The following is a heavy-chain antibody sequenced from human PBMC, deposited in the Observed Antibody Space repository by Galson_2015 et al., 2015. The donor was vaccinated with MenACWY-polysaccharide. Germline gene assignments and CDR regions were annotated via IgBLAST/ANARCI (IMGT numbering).Heavy chain of an antibody. CDR2: ISGSGGTT. J-gene: IGHJ6*02. V-gene: IGHV3-23*01. D-gene: IGHD2-2*01. Sequence: SLRLSCAASGFTFSSYAMSWVRQAPGKGLEWVAAISGSGGTTYYADSVKGRFTISRDNSKNMVYLQMNSLRAEDTAVYYSLVVPGGNYRAMDVWAQGTTVTASS. CDR3: LVVPGGNYRAMDV. CDR1: GFTFSSYA.